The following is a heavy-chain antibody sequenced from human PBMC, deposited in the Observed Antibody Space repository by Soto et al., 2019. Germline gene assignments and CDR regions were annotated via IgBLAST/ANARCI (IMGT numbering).Heavy chain of an antibody. D-gene: IGHD2-15*01. CDR1: GGTFSSYA. CDR2: IIPIFGTA. Sequence: QVQLVQSGAEVKKPGSSVKVSCKASGGTFSSYAISWVRQAPGQGLEWMGGIIPIFGTANYAQKFQGRVTITADXFTXTXFMELSSLRSEDTAVYYCARDHCSGGSCYSYYGMDVWGQGTTVTVSS. J-gene: IGHJ6*02. CDR3: ARDHCSGGSCYSYYGMDV. V-gene: IGHV1-69*12.